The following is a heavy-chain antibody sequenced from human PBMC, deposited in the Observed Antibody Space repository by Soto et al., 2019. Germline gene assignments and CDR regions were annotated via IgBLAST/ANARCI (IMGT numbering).Heavy chain of an antibody. D-gene: IGHD7-27*01. CDR3: ARSTNWGHYFDY. Sequence: GSLRLSCAASGFTFSSYAMHWVRQAPGKGLEWVAVISYDGSNKYYADSVKGRFTISRDNSKNTLYLQMNSLRAEDTAVYCCARSTNWGHYFDYWGQGTLVTVSS. CDR2: ISYDGSNK. CDR1: GFTFSSYA. J-gene: IGHJ4*02. V-gene: IGHV3-30*04.